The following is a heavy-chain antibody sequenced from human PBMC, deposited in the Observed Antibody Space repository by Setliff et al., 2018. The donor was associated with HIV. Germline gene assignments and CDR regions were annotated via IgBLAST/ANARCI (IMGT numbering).Heavy chain of an antibody. CDR3: ARRWGIRGYSS. Sequence: PSETLSLTCTVSGDSISNYYWSWIRQPPGKGLEWIGEIDHSGSTKYHASLKSRVTISIDTSKNQISLKLSSVTAADTSVYYCARRWGIRGYSSWGQGTLVTVSS. D-gene: IGHD5-18*01. J-gene: IGHJ5*02. V-gene: IGHV4-34*01. CDR2: IDHSGST. CDR1: GDSISNYY.